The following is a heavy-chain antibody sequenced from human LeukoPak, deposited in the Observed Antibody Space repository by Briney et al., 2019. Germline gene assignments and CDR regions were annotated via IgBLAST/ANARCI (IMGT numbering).Heavy chain of an antibody. Sequence: ASVKVSCKATRYTFTDYYIHWVRQAPGQGLEWMGWINPNSGGTNYAQKFQGRVTMTRDTCISTAYMELSRLRSDDTAVSYCAREISGDGSNYFDYWGQGTLVTVSS. CDR1: RYTFTDYY. J-gene: IGHJ4*02. CDR2: INPNSGGT. CDR3: AREISGDGSNYFDY. V-gene: IGHV1-2*02. D-gene: IGHD5-12*01.